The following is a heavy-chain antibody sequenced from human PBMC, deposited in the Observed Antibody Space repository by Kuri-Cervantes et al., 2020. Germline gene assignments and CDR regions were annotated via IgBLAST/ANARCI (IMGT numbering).Heavy chain of an antibody. J-gene: IGHJ6*02. D-gene: IGHD6-19*01. CDR2: ISCDGSNK. CDR1: GFTFSSYA. CDR3: ARVGVYSSGWGGNYYYGMDV. Sequence: GESLKISCAASGFTFSSYAMHWVRQAPGKGLEWVAVISCDGSNKYYADSVKGRFTISRDNSKNTLYLQMNSLRAEDTAVYYCARVGVYSSGWGGNYYYGMDVWGQGTTVTVSS. V-gene: IGHV3-30*14.